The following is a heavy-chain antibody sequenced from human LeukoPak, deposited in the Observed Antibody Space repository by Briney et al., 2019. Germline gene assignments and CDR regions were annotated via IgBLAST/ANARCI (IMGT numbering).Heavy chain of an antibody. J-gene: IGHJ2*01. CDR1: GGSFSGYY. D-gene: IGHD3-10*01. CDR3: ARHYGSGYYWYFDL. CDR2: INHSGST. V-gene: IGHV4-34*01. Sequence: SETPSLTCAVYGGSFSGYYWSWIRQPPGKGLEWIGEINHSGSTNYNPSLKSRVTISVDTSKNQFSLKLSSVTAADTAVYYCARHYGSGYYWYFDLWGRGTLVTVSS.